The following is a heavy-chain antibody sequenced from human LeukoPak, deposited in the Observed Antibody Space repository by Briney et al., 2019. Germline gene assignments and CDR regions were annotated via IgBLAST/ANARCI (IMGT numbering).Heavy chain of an antibody. CDR2: INPSGGST. J-gene: IGHJ4*02. V-gene: IGHV1-46*01. CDR3: AREPNSNYFDY. D-gene: IGHD4-11*01. Sequence: ASVKVSCKASGYTFTCYYMHWVRQAPGQGLEWMGIINPSGGSTSYAQKFQGRVTMTRDMSTSTVYMELSSLRSEDTAVYYCAREPNSNYFDYWGQGTLVTVSS. CDR1: GYTFTCYY.